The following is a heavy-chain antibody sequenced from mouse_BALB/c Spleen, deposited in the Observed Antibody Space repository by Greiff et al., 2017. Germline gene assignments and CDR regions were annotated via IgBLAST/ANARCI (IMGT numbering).Heavy chain of an antibody. D-gene: IGHD1-1*01. CDR3: ARGAYYGSSYWYFDV. Sequence: EVQLVESGGGLVQPGGSRKLSCAASGFTFSSFGMHWVRQAPEKGLEWVAYISSGSSTIYYADTVKGRFTISRDNPKNTLFLQMTSLRSEDTAMYYCARGAYYGSSYWYFDVWGAGTTVTVSS. CDR1: GFTFSSFG. J-gene: IGHJ1*01. CDR2: ISSGSSTI. V-gene: IGHV5-17*02.